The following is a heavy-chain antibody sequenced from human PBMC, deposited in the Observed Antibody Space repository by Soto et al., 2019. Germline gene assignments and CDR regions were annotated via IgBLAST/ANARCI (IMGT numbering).Heavy chain of an antibody. D-gene: IGHD2-21*01. CDR3: VGEVASGY. CDR1: GVTLSNFG. CDR2: ISRDGSTM. V-gene: IGHV3-30*03. Sequence: QVQLVESGGGVVQPGRSLRLSCAASGVTLSNFGMHWVRQAPGKGLEWVAVISRDGSTMFYADSVKGRFTISRDSSRNTLDLQMNSLRAEDTAVYHCVGEVASGYWGQGTLVTVSS. J-gene: IGHJ4*02.